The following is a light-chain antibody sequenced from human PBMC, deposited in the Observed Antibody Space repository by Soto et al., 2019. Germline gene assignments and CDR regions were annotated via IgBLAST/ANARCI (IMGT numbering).Light chain of an antibody. CDR3: QQTYSTPPLT. V-gene: IGKV1-39*01. Sequence: IQMTQSPSSLSASVGDRVTITCRASQSITTYLNWYQQKPGTAPKLLIYAASSLESGVPSRFSGSWSGTDFTLTISSLQPEDFATYFCQQTYSTPPLTFGGGTKVEIK. CDR1: QSITTY. CDR2: AAS. J-gene: IGKJ4*01.